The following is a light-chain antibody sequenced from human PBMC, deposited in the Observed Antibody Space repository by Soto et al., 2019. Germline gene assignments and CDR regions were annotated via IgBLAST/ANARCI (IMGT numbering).Light chain of an antibody. J-gene: IGKJ1*01. Sequence: EIVLTQSPGTLSLSPGERATLSCRASQSVNSSFLAWYQQKPGQAPRLLIYGASSRATGIPDRFSGSGSGTDFTLTISRLEPEHFAVYYCQQYGSSPPWTFGQGTKVEIK. CDR1: QSVNSSF. V-gene: IGKV3-20*01. CDR2: GAS. CDR3: QQYGSSPPWT.